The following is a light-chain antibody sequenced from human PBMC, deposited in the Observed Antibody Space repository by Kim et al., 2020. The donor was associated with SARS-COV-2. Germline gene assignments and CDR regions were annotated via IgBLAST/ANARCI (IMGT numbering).Light chain of an antibody. CDR1: GGSIANNF. CDR2: EDS. Sequence: LTQPHSVSESPGNTVTISCSRSGGSIANNFVQWYQQRPGSAPTAVIYEDSQRPSGVPDRFSGSIDSSSNSASLTISGLKTEDEADYYCQSYYTNSVIFGGGTQLTVL. V-gene: IGLV6-57*03. J-gene: IGLJ2*01. CDR3: QSYYTNSVI.